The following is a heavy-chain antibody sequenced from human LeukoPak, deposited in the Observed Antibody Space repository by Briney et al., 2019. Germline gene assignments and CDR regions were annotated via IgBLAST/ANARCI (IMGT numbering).Heavy chain of an antibody. CDR3: ARSGKSAYILDY. D-gene: IGHD3-16*01. Sequence: SETLSLTCTVSGGSISSYYWSWIRQPPGKRLEWIGYIYYTGSTNYNPSLKSRVTISVDTSKNQLSLKLSSVTAADTAVYYCARSGKSAYILDYWGQGTLVTVSS. J-gene: IGHJ4*02. CDR1: GGSISSYY. CDR2: IYYTGST. V-gene: IGHV4-59*13.